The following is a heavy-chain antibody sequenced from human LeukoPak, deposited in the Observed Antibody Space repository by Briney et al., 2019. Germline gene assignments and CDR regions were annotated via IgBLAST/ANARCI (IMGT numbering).Heavy chain of an antibody. CDR1: GGSISSYY. CDR3: ARRVPRSSLIDP. Sequence: SETLSLTCTVSGGSISSYYWSWIRQPPGKGLEWIGYIYYSGSTNYNPSLKSRVTISVDTSKNQFSLKLSSVTAADTAVYYCARRVPRSSLIDPWGQGTLVTVSS. D-gene: IGHD6-19*01. J-gene: IGHJ5*02. CDR2: IYYSGST. V-gene: IGHV4-59*08.